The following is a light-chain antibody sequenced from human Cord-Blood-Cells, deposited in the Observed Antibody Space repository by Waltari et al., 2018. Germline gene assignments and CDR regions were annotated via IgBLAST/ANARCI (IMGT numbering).Light chain of an antibody. CDR1: SSNIGSNT. V-gene: IGLV1-44*01. CDR2: SNK. CDR3: AAWDDSLNGYV. Sequence: QSVLTQPPSASGTPGQRVTISCSGSSSNIGSNTANWYQQLPGTAPKLLIYSNKQRPSGVPDRFSGSKSGTSASLAISGLQSEDEDDYYCAAWDDSLNGYVFGTGTKVTVL. J-gene: IGLJ1*01.